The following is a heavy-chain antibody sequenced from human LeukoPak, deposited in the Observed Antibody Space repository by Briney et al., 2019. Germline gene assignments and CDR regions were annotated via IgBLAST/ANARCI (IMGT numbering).Heavy chain of an antibody. CDR2: IRSKANSYAT. CDR1: GFTFSGSA. V-gene: IGHV3-73*01. CDR3: TRIPLLWFGELLDY. J-gene: IGHJ4*02. Sequence: GGSLRHSCAASGFTFSGSAMHWVRQASGKGLEWVGRIRSKANSYATAYAASVKGRFTISRDDSKNTAYLQMNSLKTEDTAVYYCTRIPLLWFGELLDYWGQGTLVTVSS. D-gene: IGHD3-10*01.